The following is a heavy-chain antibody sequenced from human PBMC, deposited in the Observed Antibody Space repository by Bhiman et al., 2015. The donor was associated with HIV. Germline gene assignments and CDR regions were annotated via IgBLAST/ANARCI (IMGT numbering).Heavy chain of an antibody. V-gene: IGHV3-33*03. J-gene: IGHJ4*02. CDR1: GFSISPFA. D-gene: IGHD6-13*01. CDR2: IWHDGSHQ. Sequence: VQLLESGGGLVQPGGSLRLSCAASGFSISPFALTWVRQAPGRGLEWVAVIWHDGSHQYYGDSVKGRFTISRDNAKNSLYLLMNSLRAEDTALYYCAKDKTASAAAGVLDYWGQGTLVTVSS. CDR3: AKDKTASAAAGVLDY.